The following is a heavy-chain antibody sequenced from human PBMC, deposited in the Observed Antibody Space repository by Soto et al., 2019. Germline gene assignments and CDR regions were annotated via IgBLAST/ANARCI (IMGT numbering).Heavy chain of an antibody. D-gene: IGHD2-2*01. CDR2: IVVGSGDT. V-gene: IGHV1-58*01. CDR3: ARAPGYCSSTSCSPYFYYGMDV. Sequence: SVKVSCKTSGFTFSRSAVQWVRQARGQSLEWIGWIVVGSGDTDYLYKFQDRVTMTRDMSTSTVYMELRSLTSEDTAVYYCARAPGYCSSTSCSPYFYYGMDVWGQGTTVTAP. J-gene: IGHJ6*02. CDR1: GFTFSRSA.